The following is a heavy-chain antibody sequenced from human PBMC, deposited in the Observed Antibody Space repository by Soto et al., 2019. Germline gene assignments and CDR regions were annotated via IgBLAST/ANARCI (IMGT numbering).Heavy chain of an antibody. D-gene: IGHD3-10*01. V-gene: IGHV3-23*01. Sequence: EVQLLESGGGLVQPGGSLRLSCAASGFTFSSYAMSWVRQAPGKGLEWVSAISGSGGSTYYADSVKGRFTISRDNSKNTLYLQMNSLRAEDTAVYYCAKDSIAPKDDRFGESQRPLDYWGQGTLVTVSS. CDR3: AKDSIAPKDDRFGESQRPLDY. CDR2: ISGSGGST. CDR1: GFTFSSYA. J-gene: IGHJ4*02.